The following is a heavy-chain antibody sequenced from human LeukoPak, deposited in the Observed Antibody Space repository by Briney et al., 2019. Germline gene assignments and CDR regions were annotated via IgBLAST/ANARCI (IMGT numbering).Heavy chain of an antibody. J-gene: IGHJ4*02. D-gene: IGHD6-19*01. Sequence: SETLSLTCTVSGGSISGSYWSWIRQPPGKGLEWIGYIYYSGSTNYNPSLKSRVTISVDTSKNQFSLKLSSVTAADTAVYYCARDDSSGWYYFDYWGQGTLVTVSS. CDR3: ARDDSSGWYYFDY. V-gene: IGHV4-59*01. CDR1: GGSISGSY. CDR2: IYYSGST.